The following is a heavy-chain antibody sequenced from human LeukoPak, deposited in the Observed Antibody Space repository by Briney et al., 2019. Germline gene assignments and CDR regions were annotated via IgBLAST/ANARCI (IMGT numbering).Heavy chain of an antibody. V-gene: IGHV4-34*01. D-gene: IGHD2-2*01. CDR1: GGSFSGYY. J-gene: IGHJ5*02. Sequence: SETLSLTCVVYGGSFSGYYWSWIRQPPGKGLEWIGEINHSGSTNYNPSLKSRVTISVDTSKNQFSLKLSSVTAADTAVYYCARGPVPAAIYNWFDPWGQGTLVTVSS. CDR2: INHSGST. CDR3: ARGPVPAAIYNWFDP.